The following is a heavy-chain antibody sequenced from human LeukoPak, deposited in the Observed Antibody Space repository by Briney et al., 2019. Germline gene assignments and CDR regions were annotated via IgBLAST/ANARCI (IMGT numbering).Heavy chain of an antibody. CDR3: ARGVGASAPDAFDI. D-gene: IGHD1-26*01. CDR2: ISSSSNYI. J-gene: IGHJ3*02. CDR1: GFTFSTYN. V-gene: IGHV3-21*01. Sequence: GGSLRLSCAASGFTFSTYNMNWVRQAPGKGLEWVSSISSSSNYIYYADSVKGRFTISRDNAKNSLYLQMNSLRAEDTDVYYCARGVGASAPDAFDIWGQGTMVTVSS.